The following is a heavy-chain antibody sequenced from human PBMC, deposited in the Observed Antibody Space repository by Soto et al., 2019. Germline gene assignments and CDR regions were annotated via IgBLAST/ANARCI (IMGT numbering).Heavy chain of an antibody. CDR3: TPLALMSNSDLYPLSD. D-gene: IGHD6-19*01. CDR2: IKSETDGGTI. CDR1: GFTFSNVW. Sequence: EVQLVESGGGLVKPGGSLRLSCAGSGFTFSNVWMNWVSKAPGKGLEWVGRIKSETDGGTIDYAATVKGRFTISRDDSNNTLYLQMNSLKTEDTATYYCTPLALMSNSDLYPLSDWGQGTRVTVSS. J-gene: IGHJ4*02. V-gene: IGHV3-15*07.